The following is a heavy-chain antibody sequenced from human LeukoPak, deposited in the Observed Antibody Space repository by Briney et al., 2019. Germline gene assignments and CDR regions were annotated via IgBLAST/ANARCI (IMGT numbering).Heavy chain of an antibody. J-gene: IGHJ6*02. V-gene: IGHV3-30*18. CDR1: GFTFSSYG. Sequence: GGSLRLSCAASGFTFSSYGMHWVRQAPGKGLEWVAVISYDGSNKYYADSVKGRFTISRDNSKNTLYLQMNSLRAEDTAVYYCAKDLGYCSNTSCYGPRPQYYYYGTDVWGQGTTVTVSS. CDR3: AKDLGYCSNTSCYGPRPQYYYYGTDV. CDR2: ISYDGSNK. D-gene: IGHD2-2*01.